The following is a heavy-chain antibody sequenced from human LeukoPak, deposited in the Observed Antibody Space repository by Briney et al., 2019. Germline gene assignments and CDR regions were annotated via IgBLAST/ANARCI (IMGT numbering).Heavy chain of an antibody. CDR1: GFTFSSYW. CDR3: ARVLGGNPSGY. Sequence: GGSLRRSCAASGFTFSSYWMHWVRQAPGKGLVWVSRINSDGSIINYADSVKGRFTISRDNAKNTLYLQMKSLRADDTAVYYCARVLGGNPSGYWGQGTLVTVSS. D-gene: IGHD4-23*01. J-gene: IGHJ4*02. CDR2: INSDGSII. V-gene: IGHV3-74*01.